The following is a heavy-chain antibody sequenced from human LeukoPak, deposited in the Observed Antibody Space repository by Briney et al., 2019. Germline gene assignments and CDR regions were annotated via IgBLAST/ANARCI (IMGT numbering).Heavy chain of an antibody. J-gene: IGHJ5*02. CDR1: GFTIRGFW. CDR3: ARDRPHNWFDP. Sequence: GESLKISCAASGFTIRGFWMHWVRQVPGEGLVWVSRIDEYGDSPIYADSVKGRFTTSRDDAKNTIYLQMSSLRVEDTGVYYCARDRPHNWFDPWGQGTLVTVSS. V-gene: IGHV3-74*01. CDR2: IDEYGDSP.